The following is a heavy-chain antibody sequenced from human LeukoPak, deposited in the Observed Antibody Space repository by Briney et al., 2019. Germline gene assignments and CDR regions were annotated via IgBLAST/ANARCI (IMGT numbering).Heavy chain of an antibody. CDR3: AREYCYDSSGYNNDY. Sequence: ASVKVSCKASGYTFTSYGISWVRQAPGQGLEWMGWISAYNGNTNYAQKLQGRVTMTTDTSTSTAYMELRSLRSDDTAVYYCAREYCYDSSGYNNDYWGQGNLVTVSS. J-gene: IGHJ4*02. D-gene: IGHD3-22*01. CDR2: ISAYNGNT. CDR1: GYTFTSYG. V-gene: IGHV1-18*01.